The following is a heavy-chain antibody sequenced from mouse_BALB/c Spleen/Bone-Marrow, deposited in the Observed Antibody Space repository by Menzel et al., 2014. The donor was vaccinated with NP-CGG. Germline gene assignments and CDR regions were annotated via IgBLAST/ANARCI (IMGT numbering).Heavy chain of an antibody. Sequence: QDQLKHAGAAQASTWYAVIMLYKASAHTFTSYWMHWVEQRPGQGLEWIGYINPITGYTEYNQKFKDKATLTADKSSSTAYMQLSSLTAEDSAVYYCARYDGYY. CDR3: ARYDGYY. CDR1: AHTFTSYW. CDR2: INPITGYT. D-gene: IGHD2-3*01. V-gene: IGHV1-4*01. J-gene: IGHJ4*01.